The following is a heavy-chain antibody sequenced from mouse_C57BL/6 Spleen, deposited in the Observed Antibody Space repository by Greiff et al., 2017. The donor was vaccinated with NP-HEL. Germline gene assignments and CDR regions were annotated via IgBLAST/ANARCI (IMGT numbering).Heavy chain of an antibody. CDR3: ARDRGYGSPFDY. CDR2: ISDGGSYT. V-gene: IGHV5-4*01. CDR1: GFTFSSYA. Sequence: DVKLVESGGGLVKPGGSLKLSCAASGFTFSSYAMSWVRQTPEKRLEWVATISDGGSYTYYPDNVKGRFTISRDNAKNNLYLQMSHLKSEDTAMYYCARDRGYGSPFDYWGQGTTLTVSS. J-gene: IGHJ2*01. D-gene: IGHD1-1*01.